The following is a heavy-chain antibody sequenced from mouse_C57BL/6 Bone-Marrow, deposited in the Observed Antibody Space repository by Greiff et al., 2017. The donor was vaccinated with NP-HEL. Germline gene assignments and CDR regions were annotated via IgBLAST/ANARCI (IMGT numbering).Heavy chain of an antibody. CDR1: GYTFTDYN. J-gene: IGHJ1*03. V-gene: IGHV1-22*01. Sequence: EVQLQQSGPELVKPGASVKMSCKASGYTFTDYNMHWVKQSHGKSLEWIGYINPNNGGTSYNQKFKGKATLTVNKSSSTAYMELRSLTSEDSAVYYCARVPLLCHEDWYFDVWGTGTTVTVSS. D-gene: IGHD2-1*01. CDR3: ARVPLLCHEDWYFDV. CDR2: INPNNGGT.